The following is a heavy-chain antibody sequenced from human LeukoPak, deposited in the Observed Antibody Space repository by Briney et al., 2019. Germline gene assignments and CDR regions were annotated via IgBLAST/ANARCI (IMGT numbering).Heavy chain of an antibody. D-gene: IGHD2-8*02. J-gene: IGHJ4*02. V-gene: IGHV1-46*01. CDR1: GYTFTSYC. CDR3: ARAGGVQPFDY. Sequence: GASVKVSCKASGYTFTSYCMHWVRQAPGQGLEWMGIINPSGGSTSYAQKFQGRVTMTRDTSTSTVYMELSSLRSEDTAVYYCARAGGVQPFDYWGQGTLVTVSS. CDR2: INPSGGST.